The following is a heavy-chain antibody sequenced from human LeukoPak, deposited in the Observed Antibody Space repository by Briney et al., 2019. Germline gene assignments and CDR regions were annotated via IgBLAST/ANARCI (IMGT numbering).Heavy chain of an antibody. D-gene: IGHD4-17*01. CDR1: GFTFSSYV. CDR2: ISGSGGTT. CDR3: ANDSSTTVTTKGGPRRSFDY. J-gene: IGHJ4*02. V-gene: IGHV3-23*01. Sequence: PGGSLRLSCAAAGFTFSSYVMSWVRQAPGKGLDWVSVISGSGGTTYYADSVKGRFTISRDNSKHTLYLQMNSLRAEDTAIYYCANDSSTTVTTKGGPRRSFDYWGLGTLVTVSS.